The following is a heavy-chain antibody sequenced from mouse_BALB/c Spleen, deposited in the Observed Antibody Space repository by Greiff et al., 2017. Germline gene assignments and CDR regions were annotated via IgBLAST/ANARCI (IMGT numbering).Heavy chain of an antibody. V-gene: IGHV2-2*02. CDR1: GFSLTSYG. Sequence: VQLQQSGPGLVQPSQSLSITCTVSGFSLTSYGVHWVRQSPGKGLEWLGVIWSGGSTDYNAAFISRLSISKDNSKSQVFFKMNSLQANDTAIYYCARHGSSDWYFDVWGAGTTVTVSS. J-gene: IGHJ1*01. CDR3: ARHGSSDWYFDV. CDR2: IWSGGST. D-gene: IGHD1-1*01.